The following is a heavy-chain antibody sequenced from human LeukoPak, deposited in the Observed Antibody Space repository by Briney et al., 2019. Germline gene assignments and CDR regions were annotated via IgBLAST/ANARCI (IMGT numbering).Heavy chain of an antibody. V-gene: IGHV3-30-3*01. CDR2: ISYDGSNK. D-gene: IGHD3-22*01. CDR1: GFTFSSYA. J-gene: IGHJ4*02. Sequence: GGSLRLSCAASGFTFSSYAMHWVRQAPGKGLEWVAVISYDGSNKYYADSVKGRFTISRDNSKNTLYLQMNSLRAEDTAVYYCALPGYDSSGDYYFDYWGQGTLVTVSS. CDR3: ALPGYDSSGDYYFDY.